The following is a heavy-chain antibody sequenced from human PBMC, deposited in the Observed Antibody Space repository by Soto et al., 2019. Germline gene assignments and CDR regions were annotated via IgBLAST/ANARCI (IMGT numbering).Heavy chain of an antibody. D-gene: IGHD1-1*01. V-gene: IGHV3-48*03. J-gene: IGHJ6*02. CDR1: GFPFKSYE. Sequence: EVQLVESGGGLVQPGGSRRLSGPASGFPFKSYEMNWVRQAPGKGLGWVPSISSSGGTIYYADSVKGRFTISRANAKNSLDLQMNSLRAEDTAVYYCAREKAPTAEVFYYYYYYGMDVWGQGTTVTVSS. CDR3: AREKAPTAEVFYYYYYYGMDV. CDR2: ISSSGGTI.